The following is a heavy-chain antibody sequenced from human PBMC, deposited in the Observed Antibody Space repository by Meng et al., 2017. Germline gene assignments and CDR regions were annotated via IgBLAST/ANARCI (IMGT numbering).Heavy chain of an antibody. CDR2: INPKSGDT. CDR3: ARGGIAVAIDY. CDR1: GYNFPDYY. J-gene: IGHJ4*02. V-gene: IGHV1-2*06. D-gene: IGHD6-19*01. Sequence: QGQPVQSGVEVKKPGASVKVSCKPSGYNFPDYYIHWVRRAPGQGLEWMGRINPKSGDTHYAQKFQARVTMTTDTSTSTAYMELRSLRSDDTAVYYCARGGIAVAIDYWGQGTLVTVSS.